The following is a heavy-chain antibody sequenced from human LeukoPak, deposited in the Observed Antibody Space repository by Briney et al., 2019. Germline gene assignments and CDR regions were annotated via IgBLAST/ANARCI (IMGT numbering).Heavy chain of an antibody. CDR3: ARGEYMNYYYYMDV. D-gene: IGHD2/OR15-2a*01. V-gene: IGHV3-48*04. CDR1: GFTFSSYG. J-gene: IGHJ6*03. CDR2: ISSLSSTI. Sequence: GGSLRLSCAASGFTFSSYGMSWVRQAPGKGLEWVSYISSLSSTIYYADSVRGRFTISRDNAENSLYLQMNNLRAEDTAVYYCARGEYMNYYYYMDVWGKGTTVTISS.